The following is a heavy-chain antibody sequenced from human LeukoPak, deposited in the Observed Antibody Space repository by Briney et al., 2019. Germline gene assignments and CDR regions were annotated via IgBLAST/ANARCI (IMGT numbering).Heavy chain of an antibody. Sequence: SSETLSLTCTVSGDSISSYYWSWIRQPAGKGLEWIGRIYTSGSTNYNPSLKSRVAMSVDTSKNQFSLRLSSLTAADTAVYYCARVRYSDSSVLTRKRSYYFDYWGQGTLVTVSS. CDR2: IYTSGST. D-gene: IGHD3-22*01. CDR1: GDSISSYY. J-gene: IGHJ4*02. CDR3: ARVRYSDSSVLTRKRSYYFDY. V-gene: IGHV4-4*07.